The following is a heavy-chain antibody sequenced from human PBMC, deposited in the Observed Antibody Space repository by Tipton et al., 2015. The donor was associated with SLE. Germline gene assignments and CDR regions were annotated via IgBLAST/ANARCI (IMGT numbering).Heavy chain of an antibody. CDR1: AGSISSISYS. CDR3: ARGGSIAARRAFDY. D-gene: IGHD6-6*01. Sequence: LRLSCTVSAGSISSISYSWGWIRQPPGKGLEWIGSIYYTGRTYYNPSLKSRVTISVDTSKNQFSLKLSSVTAADTAVYYCARGGSIAARRAFDYWGQGTLVTVSS. V-gene: IGHV4-39*07. CDR2: IYYTGRT. J-gene: IGHJ4*02.